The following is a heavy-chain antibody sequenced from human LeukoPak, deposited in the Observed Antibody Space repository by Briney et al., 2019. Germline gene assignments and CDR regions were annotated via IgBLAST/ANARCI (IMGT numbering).Heavy chain of an antibody. D-gene: IGHD3-22*01. CDR3: AKAGSSAHMGAFDI. Sequence: GGSLRLSCAASGFTFDDYAMHWVRQAPGKGLEWVSGTSWNSGSIGYADSVKGRFTISRDNAKNSLYLQMNSLRAEDTALYYCAKAGSSAHMGAFDIWGQGTMVTVSS. CDR1: GFTFDDYA. J-gene: IGHJ3*02. V-gene: IGHV3-9*01. CDR2: TSWNSGSI.